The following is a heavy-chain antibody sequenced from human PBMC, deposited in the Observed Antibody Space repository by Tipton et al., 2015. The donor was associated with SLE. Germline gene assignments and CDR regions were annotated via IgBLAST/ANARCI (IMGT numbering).Heavy chain of an antibody. V-gene: IGHV3-23*03. CDR3: ARPQARRGPFDS. J-gene: IGHJ4*02. Sequence: GSLRLSCAASGFTFSSYAMTWVRQAPGKGLEWVSLIHSGAGSTYYADSVKGRFTISRDNSKNTLYLQMNSLRAEDTAVYYCARPQARRGPFDSWGQGTLVTVSS. CDR2: IHSGAGST. CDR1: GFTFSSYA. D-gene: IGHD3-10*01.